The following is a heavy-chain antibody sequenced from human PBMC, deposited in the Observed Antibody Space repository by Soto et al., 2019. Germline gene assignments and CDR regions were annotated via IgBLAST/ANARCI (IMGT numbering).Heavy chain of an antibody. Sequence: QVHLVESGGGVVQPGTSLRVSCVGSGFTFRSYVIHWVRQAPGKGLEWVALTSYDGSDKYYGDSVRGRSTISRDNSRNTVDLQMDSLRLEDTALYYCARWGTTGGLDVWGQGTLVSVSS. CDR3: ARWGTTGGLDV. CDR1: GFTFRSYV. D-gene: IGHD3-16*01. CDR2: TSYDGSDK. J-gene: IGHJ1*01. V-gene: IGHV3-30*19.